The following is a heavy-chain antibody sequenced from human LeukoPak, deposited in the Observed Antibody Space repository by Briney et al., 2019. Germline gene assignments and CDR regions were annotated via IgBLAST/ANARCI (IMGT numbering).Heavy chain of an antibody. D-gene: IGHD4-17*01. CDR1: GYSISSGYY. V-gene: IGHV4-38-2*02. J-gene: IGHJ4*02. Sequence: SETLSLTCTVSGYSISSGYYWGWIRQPPGKGLEWIGSIYHSGSTYYNPSLKSRVTISVDTSKNQFSLKLSSVTAADTAVYYCARGGGMTTDFDYWGQGTLVTVSS. CDR3: ARGGGMTTDFDY. CDR2: IYHSGST.